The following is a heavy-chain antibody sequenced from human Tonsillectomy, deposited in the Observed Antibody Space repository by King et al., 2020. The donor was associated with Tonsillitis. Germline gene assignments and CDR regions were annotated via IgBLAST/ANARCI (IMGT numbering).Heavy chain of an antibody. J-gene: IGHJ4*02. D-gene: IGHD5-12*01. CDR1: GGSITSHY. CDR3: ARTPWGYDFDS. Sequence: VQLQESGPRLVKPSETLSLTCALSGGSITSHYWTWIRRPPGEGLEWIGYVHYTGGTFYNPSLKSRVTISFDTHKKHFFLSLRSVTAADTATYFCARTPWGYDFDSWGQGGLVTVSS. CDR2: VHYTGGT. V-gene: IGHV4-59*11.